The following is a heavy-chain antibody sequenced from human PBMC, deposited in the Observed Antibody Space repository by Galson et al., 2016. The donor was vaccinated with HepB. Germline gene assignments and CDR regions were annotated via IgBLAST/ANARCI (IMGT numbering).Heavy chain of an antibody. CDR1: GYTFTGHY. CDR2: INPNGGGT. D-gene: IGHD6-13*01. J-gene: IGHJ4*02. V-gene: IGHV1-2*02. Sequence: SVKVSCKASGYTFTGHYIHWVRQAPGQGLEWTGWINPNGGGTNSAQKLHGRLTMTRDTSVSTAHMELTRLRSDDTAVYYCARVGSSGWSYSYLDYWGQGTLVTVSS. CDR3: ARVGSSGWSYSYLDY.